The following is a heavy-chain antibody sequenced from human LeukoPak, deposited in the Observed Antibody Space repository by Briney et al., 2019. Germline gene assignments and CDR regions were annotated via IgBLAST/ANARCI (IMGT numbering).Heavy chain of an antibody. CDR1: GFSLRNYW. Sequence: PGGSLRLSCVASGFSLRNYWMSWVRQAPGKGLEWVANIKQDESGKYYVDSVKGRFTISRDNAKNSLYLQMNSLRAEDTAVYYCARALDSSSSRYQAFEYWGQGTLVTVSS. CDR3: ARALDSSSSRYQAFEY. J-gene: IGHJ4*02. D-gene: IGHD2-2*01. V-gene: IGHV3-7*01. CDR2: IKQDESGK.